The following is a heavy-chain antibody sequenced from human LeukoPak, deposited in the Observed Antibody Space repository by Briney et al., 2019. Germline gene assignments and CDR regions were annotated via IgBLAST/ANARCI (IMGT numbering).Heavy chain of an antibody. CDR3: AREIGGYCSGGTCYSPYNYGMDV. V-gene: IGHV3-30*03. D-gene: IGHD2-15*01. J-gene: IGHJ6*02. Sequence: GGSLRLSCAASGFTFSSYDMHWVRQAPGKGLEWVTVISYDGSNKYYADSVRGRFTISRDNSKNTLYLQMNSLRAEDTAVYYCAREIGGYCSGGTCYSPYNYGMDVWGQGTTVTVSS. CDR1: GFTFSSYD. CDR2: ISYDGSNK.